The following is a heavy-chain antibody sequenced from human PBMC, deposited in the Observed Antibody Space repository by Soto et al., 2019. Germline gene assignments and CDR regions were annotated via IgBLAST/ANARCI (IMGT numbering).Heavy chain of an antibody. V-gene: IGHV4-59*08. CDR3: ARRHGSCLDY. J-gene: IGHJ4*02. CDR2: IYYSGST. CDR1: GGSISSYY. Sequence: SETLSLTCTVSGGSISSYYWSWIRQPPGKGLEWIGYIYYSGSTNYNPSLKSRVTISVDTSNNQFSLKLSSVTAADTAVYYCARRHGSCLDYWGQGTLVTVSS.